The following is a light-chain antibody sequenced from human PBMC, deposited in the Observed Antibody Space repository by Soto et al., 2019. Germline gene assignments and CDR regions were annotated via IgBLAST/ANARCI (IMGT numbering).Light chain of an antibody. Sequence: EIVMTQSPATLSVSPGERATLSCRASQSVNSNLAWYQQKPGQAPRLLIYGASTRATGIPARFSGSGSGTEFTLTIGSLQSEDFAVYYCQQYNKFPSLTFGGGTKVEIK. J-gene: IGKJ4*01. CDR3: QQYNKFPSLT. CDR2: GAS. CDR1: QSVNSN. V-gene: IGKV3-15*01.